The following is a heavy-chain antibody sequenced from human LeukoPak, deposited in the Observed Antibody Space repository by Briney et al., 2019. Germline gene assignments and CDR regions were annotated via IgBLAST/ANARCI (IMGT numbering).Heavy chain of an antibody. J-gene: IGHJ5*02. CDR2: INPNSGGT. D-gene: IGHD5-24*01. CDR3: AREGINGDGYNLNPTWFDP. V-gene: IGHV1-2*02. CDR1: GYTFTGYY. Sequence: GASVKVSCKASGYTFTGYYMHWVRQAPGQGLEWMGWINPNSGGTNYAQKFQGRVTMTRDTSISTAYMELSRLRSDDTAVYYCAREGINGDGYNLNPTWFDPWGQGTLATVSS.